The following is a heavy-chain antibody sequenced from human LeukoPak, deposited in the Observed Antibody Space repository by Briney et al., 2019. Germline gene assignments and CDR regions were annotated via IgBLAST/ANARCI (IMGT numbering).Heavy chain of an antibody. D-gene: IGHD3-3*01. J-gene: IGHJ6*02. CDR3: AREAWGDFWSGYPTYYYYYGMDV. CDR2: TYHRSKWYN. CDR1: GDSVSSNSAA. Sequence: SQTLSLTCDISGDSVSSNSAAWNWIRQSPSRGLEWLGRTYHRSKWYNDYAVSVKSRITINPDTSKNQFSLQLNSVTPEDTAVYYCAREAWGDFWSGYPTYYYYYGMDVWGQGTTVTVSS. V-gene: IGHV6-1*01.